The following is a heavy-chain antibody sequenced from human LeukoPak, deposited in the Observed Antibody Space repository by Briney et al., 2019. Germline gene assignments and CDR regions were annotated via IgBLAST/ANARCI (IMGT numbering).Heavy chain of an antibody. J-gene: IGHJ4*02. Sequence: SGTLSLTCAVSGGSISSSNWWSWVRQPPGKGLEWIGEIYHSGSTNYNPSLKSRVTISVDTSKNQFSLKLSSVTAADTAVYYCARGAGGYCSSTSCSHLDYWGQGTLVTVSS. V-gene: IGHV4-4*02. CDR2: IYHSGST. CDR1: GGSISSSNW. CDR3: ARGAGGYCSSTSCSHLDY. D-gene: IGHD2-2*01.